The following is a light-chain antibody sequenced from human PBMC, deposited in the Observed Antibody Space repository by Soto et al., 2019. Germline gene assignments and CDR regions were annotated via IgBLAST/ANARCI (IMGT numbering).Light chain of an antibody. CDR1: QSLLHSIGYNY. CDR3: MQALQTPRT. J-gene: IGKJ1*01. V-gene: IGKV2-28*01. CDR2: LGS. Sequence: DIVMTQSPLSLPVTPGEPASISCRSSQSLLHSIGYNYLDWYLQKPGQSPQLLIYLGSNRASGVPDRFSGSGSGTDFTLKISRVEAEDVGFYYCMQALQTPRTFGQGTKVEIK.